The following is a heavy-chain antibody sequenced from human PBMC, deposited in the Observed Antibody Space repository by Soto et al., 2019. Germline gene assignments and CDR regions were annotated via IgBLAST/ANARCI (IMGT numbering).Heavy chain of an antibody. CDR2: ISAYNGNT. J-gene: IGHJ6*02. V-gene: IGHV1-18*01. Sequence: ASVKRYCKGAGYSFSIYGISCGRQAPGQGLEWMGWISAYNGNTNYAQKLQGRVTMTTDTSTSTAYMELRSLRSDDTAVYYCARDSPCTNGVCYTRYYYYGMDVWGQGTTVTVYS. CDR1: GYSFSIYG. D-gene: IGHD2-8*01. CDR3: ARDSPCTNGVCYTRYYYYGMDV.